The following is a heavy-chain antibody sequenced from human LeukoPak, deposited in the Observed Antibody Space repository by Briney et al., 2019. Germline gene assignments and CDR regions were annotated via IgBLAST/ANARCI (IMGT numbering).Heavy chain of an antibody. CDR3: ASGDRGYFDY. J-gene: IGHJ4*02. CDR2: ISHSRST. V-gene: IGHV4-30-2*01. CDR1: GGSISSGGYC. D-gene: IGHD7-27*01. Sequence: SQTLSLTCAVSGGSISSGGYCWSWLRQPPGTGVEWIGYISHSRSTYYTPSLNSRVTISVDRSKTQFSLTLSSVTAADTAVYYCASGDRGYFDYWGQGTLVTVSS.